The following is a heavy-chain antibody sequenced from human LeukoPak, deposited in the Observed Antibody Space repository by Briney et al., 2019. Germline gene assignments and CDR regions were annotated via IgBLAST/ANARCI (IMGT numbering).Heavy chain of an antibody. D-gene: IGHD3-22*01. CDR3: TRSPGGEYDSSGYPDY. Sequence: GGSLRLSCTASGFTFGDYAMSWFRQAPGKGLEWVGFIRSKAYGGTTEYVASVKGRFTISRDDSKSIAYLQMNSLKTEDTAVYYCTRSPGGEYDSSGYPDYWGQGTLVTVSS. V-gene: IGHV3-49*03. CDR2: IRSKAYGGTT. CDR1: GFTFGDYA. J-gene: IGHJ4*02.